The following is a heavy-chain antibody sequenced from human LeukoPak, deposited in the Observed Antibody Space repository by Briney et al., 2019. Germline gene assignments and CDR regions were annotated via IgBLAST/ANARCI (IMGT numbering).Heavy chain of an antibody. CDR2: INHSGST. D-gene: IGHD3-10*01. V-gene: IGHV4-34*01. J-gene: IGHJ4*02. CDR1: GGSISSYY. Sequence: SETLSLTCTVSGGSISSYYWSWIRQPPGKGLEWIGEINHSGSTNYNPSLKSRVTISVDTSKNQFSLKLSSVTAADTAVYYCARLPTYYYGSGSYSTRDYWGQGTLVTVSS. CDR3: ARLPTYYYGSGSYSTRDY.